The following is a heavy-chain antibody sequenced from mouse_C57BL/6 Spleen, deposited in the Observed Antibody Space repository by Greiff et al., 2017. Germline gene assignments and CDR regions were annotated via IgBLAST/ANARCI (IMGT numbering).Heavy chain of an antibody. CDR3: AREGSNADAMDY. Sequence: QVQLQQPGAELVKPGASVKLSCKASGYTFTSYWMHWVKQRPGQGLEWIGMIHPTDGSTNYNEKFKSKATMTVDKASSTANMQLRSLTSEDSAVYAGAREGSNADAMDYWGQGTSVTVSS. J-gene: IGHJ4*01. D-gene: IGHD2-5*01. V-gene: IGHV1-64*01. CDR1: GYTFTSYW. CDR2: IHPTDGST.